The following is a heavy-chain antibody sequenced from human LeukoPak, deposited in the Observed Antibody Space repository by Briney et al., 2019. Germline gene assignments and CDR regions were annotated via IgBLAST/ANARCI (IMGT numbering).Heavy chain of an antibody. CDR2: IGTAGDT. D-gene: IGHD2-2*01. CDR3: ARGPRRIPAAYYYYYGMDV. J-gene: IGHJ6*02. Sequence: GGSLRLSCAASGFTFSSYDMHWARQATGKGLEWVSAIGTAGDTYYPGSVKGRFTISRENAKNSLYLQMNSLRAGDTAVYYCARGPRRIPAAYYYYYGMDVWGQGTTVTVSS. CDR1: GFTFSSYD. V-gene: IGHV3-13*04.